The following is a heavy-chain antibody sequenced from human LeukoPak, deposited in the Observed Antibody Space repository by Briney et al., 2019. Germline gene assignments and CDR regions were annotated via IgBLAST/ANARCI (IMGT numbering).Heavy chain of an antibody. CDR1: GGSISSGSYY. D-gene: IGHD2-2*02. CDR3: ARPRPYGYCSSTSCYTGQYFQH. Sequence: PSETLSLTCTVSGGSISSGSYYWGWIRQPPGKGLEWIGSIYYSGSTYYNPSLKSRVTISVDTSKNQFSLKLSSVTAADTAVYYCARPRPYGYCSSTSCYTGQYFQHWGQGTLVTVSS. V-gene: IGHV4-39*01. J-gene: IGHJ1*01. CDR2: IYYSGST.